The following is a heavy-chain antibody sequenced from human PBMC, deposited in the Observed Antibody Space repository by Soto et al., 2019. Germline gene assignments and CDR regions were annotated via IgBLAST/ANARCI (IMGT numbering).Heavy chain of an antibody. Sequence: QVQLVESGGGVVQPGRSLRLSCAASGFTFSSYGMHWVRQAPGKGLEWVAVIWYDGSNKYYADSVKGRFTISRDNSKNTLYLQMNSLRAEDTAVYYCARVGLDCWRNFYGMDVWGQGTTVTVSS. CDR3: ARVGLDCWRNFYGMDV. D-gene: IGHD3-3*01. CDR1: GFTFSSYG. V-gene: IGHV3-33*01. J-gene: IGHJ6*02. CDR2: IWYDGSNK.